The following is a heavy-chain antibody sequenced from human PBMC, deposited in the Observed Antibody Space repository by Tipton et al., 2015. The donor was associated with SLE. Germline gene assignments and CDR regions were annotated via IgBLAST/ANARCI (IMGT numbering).Heavy chain of an antibody. CDR3: ARGMVTWRGAVVGVDV. D-gene: IGHD2-21*02. J-gene: IGHJ6*02. CDR2: ISDGGGT. V-gene: IGHV4-59*08. Sequence: TLSLTCSVSGGSISSNYWIWIRQPPGKGLEWIGYISDGGGTNHNPSLKSRVTISVDTSKNQFSLKVNSVTAADTAVYYCARGMVTWRGAVVGVDVWGQGTTVNVSS. CDR1: GGSISSNY.